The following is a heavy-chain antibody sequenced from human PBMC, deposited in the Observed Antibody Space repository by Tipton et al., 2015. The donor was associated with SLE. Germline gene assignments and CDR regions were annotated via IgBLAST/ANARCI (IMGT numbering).Heavy chain of an antibody. CDR3: ARRSSGWSVGAFDI. CDR1: GGSISSGSYY. D-gene: IGHD6-13*01. Sequence: TLSLTCTVSGGSISSGSYYWSWIRQPAGKGLGWIGDMYTSGSTDYNPSLQNRVTISVDMSKNQFSLKLSSVTAADAAVYYCARRSSGWSVGAFDIWGQGTMVTVSS. CDR2: MYTSGST. V-gene: IGHV4-61*09. J-gene: IGHJ3*02.